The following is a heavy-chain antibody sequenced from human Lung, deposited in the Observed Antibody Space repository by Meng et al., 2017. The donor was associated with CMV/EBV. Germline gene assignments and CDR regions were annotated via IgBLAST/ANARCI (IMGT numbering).Heavy chain of an antibody. CDR3: VTETGYNYDN. V-gene: IGHV4-39*07. CDR2: IYFSGNT. J-gene: IGHJ4*02. D-gene: IGHD5-24*01. Sequence: QPQLQESGPGQVQPAETLPLTCSVSGGSISSSSYYWGWIRQSPGKGLEWIGSIYFSGNTYYNPSLKSRVTMSVGTAQNKFSLTLRSVTAADTAVYYCVTETGYNYDNWGQGALVTVSS. CDR1: GGSISSSSYY.